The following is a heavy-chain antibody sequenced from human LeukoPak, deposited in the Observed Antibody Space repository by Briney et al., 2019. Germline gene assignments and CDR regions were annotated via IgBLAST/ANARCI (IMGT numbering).Heavy chain of an antibody. D-gene: IGHD3-10*01. CDR3: ARGERITMVRGVINWFDP. J-gene: IGHJ5*02. V-gene: IGHV4-31*03. Sequence: PSETLSLTCTVSGGSISSGGYYWSWIRQHPGKGLEWIGYIYYSGSTYYNPSLKSRVTISVDTSKNQFSLKLSSVTAADTAVYYCARGERITMVRGVINWFDPWGQGTLVTVSS. CDR1: GGSISSGGYY. CDR2: IYYSGST.